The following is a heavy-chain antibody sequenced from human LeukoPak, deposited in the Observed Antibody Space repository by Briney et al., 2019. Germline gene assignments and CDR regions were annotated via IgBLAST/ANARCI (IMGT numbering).Heavy chain of an antibody. Sequence: GGSLRLSCAASGFTFSNFAMRWVRQAPGKGLEWVSAISGTGGNTFYTDSVTGRFTNSRDNSKHTLYVQMNSLRAEDTAVYYCAKTGGYYDTSDLYRPDVFDIWGQGTVVTVSS. CDR2: ISGTGGNT. CDR1: GFTFSNFA. CDR3: AKTGGYYDTSDLYRPDVFDI. J-gene: IGHJ3*02. D-gene: IGHD3-22*01. V-gene: IGHV3-23*01.